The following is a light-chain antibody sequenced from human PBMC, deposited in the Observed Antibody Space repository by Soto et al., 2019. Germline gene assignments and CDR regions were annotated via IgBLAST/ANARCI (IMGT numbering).Light chain of an antibody. J-gene: IGKJ1*01. CDR2: DAS. CDR3: QHYNRYSAWR. CDR1: QSISNW. Sequence: DIQMTQSPSTLSAFVRDRVTIACRASQSISNWLAWYQQKPGTAPKLLIYDASTLERGVPSRFSGSGSGTEFTLTISILQGDDVATCDCQHYNRYSAWRFGQESK. V-gene: IGKV1-5*01.